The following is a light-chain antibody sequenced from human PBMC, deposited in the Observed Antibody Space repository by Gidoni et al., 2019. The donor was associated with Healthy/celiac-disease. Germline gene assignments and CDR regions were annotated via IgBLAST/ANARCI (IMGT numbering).Light chain of an antibody. CDR2: EGS. CDR3: CSYAGSSTHVV. Sequence: QSALTPPASVSGSPGPSITISCTGTSSDVGSYNLVSWYQQHPGKAPKRMIYEGSKRPSGVSNRFSGSKSGNTASLTISGLQAEDEADYYCCSYAGSSTHVVFGGGTKLTVL. CDR1: SSDVGSYNL. J-gene: IGLJ2*01. V-gene: IGLV2-23*01.